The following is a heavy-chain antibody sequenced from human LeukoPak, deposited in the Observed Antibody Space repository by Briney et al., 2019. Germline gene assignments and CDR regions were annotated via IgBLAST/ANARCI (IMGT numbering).Heavy chain of an antibody. CDR2: IIPIFGTG. J-gene: IGHJ4*02. CDR1: GGTFSSYA. V-gene: IGHV1-69*06. Sequence: SVKVSCKASGGTFSSYAISWVRQAPGQGLEWMGGIIPIFGTGNYAQEFQGRVTITADKSTSTVYMELSSLRSEDTAVYYCARLYGGYYYYFDYWGQGTLVTVSS. CDR3: ARLYGGYYYYFDY. D-gene: IGHD3-22*01.